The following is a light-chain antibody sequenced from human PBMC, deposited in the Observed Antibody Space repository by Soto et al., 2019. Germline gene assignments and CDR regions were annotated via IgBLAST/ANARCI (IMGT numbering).Light chain of an antibody. CDR1: QSISSW. CDR2: KAS. Sequence: DIQMTQSPSTLSASVGDRVTITCRASQSISSWLAWYQQKPGKAPKLLIYKASSLESGVPSRFSGSGSGTEFTLTISSLQPDDFAAYYCQQYISYPLTFGGGTKVAIK. J-gene: IGKJ4*01. V-gene: IGKV1-5*03. CDR3: QQYISYPLT.